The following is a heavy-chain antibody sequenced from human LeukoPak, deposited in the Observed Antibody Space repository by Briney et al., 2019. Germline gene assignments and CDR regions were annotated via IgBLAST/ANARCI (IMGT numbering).Heavy chain of an antibody. CDR1: GYTFTGYY. D-gene: IGHD6-6*01. J-gene: IGHJ4*02. CDR3: ARDRREAARCFDY. V-gene: IGHV1-2*02. Sequence: ALVKVSCKASGYTFTGYYMHWVRQAPGQGLEWMGWITPNSGGTNYAQKFQGRVTMTRDTSISTAYMELSRLRSDDTAVYYCARDRREAARCFDYWGQGTLVTVSS. CDR2: ITPNSGGT.